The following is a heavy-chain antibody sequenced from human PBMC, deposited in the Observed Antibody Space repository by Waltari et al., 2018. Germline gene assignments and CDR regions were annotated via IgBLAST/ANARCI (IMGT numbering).Heavy chain of an antibody. Sequence: QLQLQESGPGLVKPSETLSLTCTVSGSSISSSSYYWGWIRQPPGKGLEWIGSIYYSGSTYYNPSLKSRVTISVDPSKTQFSLKLSSVTAADTAVYYCARQAYSSSIGGGHWFDPWGQGTLVTVSS. D-gene: IGHD6-6*01. CDR2: IYYSGST. CDR3: ARQAYSSSIGGGHWFDP. V-gene: IGHV4-39*01. CDR1: GSSISSSSYY. J-gene: IGHJ5*02.